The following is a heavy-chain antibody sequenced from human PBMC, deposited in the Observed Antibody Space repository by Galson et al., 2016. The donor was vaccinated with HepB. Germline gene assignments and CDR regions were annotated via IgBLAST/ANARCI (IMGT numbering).Heavy chain of an antibody. V-gene: IGHV4-39*01. J-gene: IGHJ4*02. CDR3: ARHPLVETVDYFDY. D-gene: IGHD1-26*01. Sequence: SETLSLTCTVSRGSVTNTNSYWGWIRQSPGKGLEWIGGIYYSGFTYYNKSLKSRVTISIATSENQFSLNLGSVTAADTAVYYCARHPLVETVDYFDYWGQGALVTVSS. CDR2: IYYSGFT. CDR1: RGSVTNTNSY.